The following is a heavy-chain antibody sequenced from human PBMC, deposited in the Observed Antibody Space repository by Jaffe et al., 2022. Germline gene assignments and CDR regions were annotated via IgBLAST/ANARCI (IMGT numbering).Heavy chain of an antibody. Sequence: QVQLVQSGAEVKKPGSSVKVSCKASGGTFSSYAISWVRQAPGQGLEWMGGIIPIFGTANYAQKFQGRVTITADESTSTAYMELSSLRSEDTAVYYCARDHDYGDSGYYYYYMDVWGKGTTVTVSS. D-gene: IGHD4-17*01. CDR3: ARDHDYGDSGYYYYYMDV. CDR2: IIPIFGTA. V-gene: IGHV1-69*01. CDR1: GGTFSSYA. J-gene: IGHJ6*03.